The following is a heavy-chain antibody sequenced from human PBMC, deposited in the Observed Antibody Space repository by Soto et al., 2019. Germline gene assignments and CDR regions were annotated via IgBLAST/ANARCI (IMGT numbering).Heavy chain of an antibody. J-gene: IGHJ4*02. Sequence: EVQLLESGGGLVLPGGSLKLSCAASGFTLSNYAMSWVRQSPLKGLEWVSSITGSGAGTYYADSVRGRFTISRDNSKNTLYLQINSLRAEDTAVYYCAKYTGGWDFDYWGQGTLVTVSS. CDR2: ITGSGAGT. CDR1: GFTLSNYA. V-gene: IGHV3-23*01. D-gene: IGHD6-19*01. CDR3: AKYTGGWDFDY.